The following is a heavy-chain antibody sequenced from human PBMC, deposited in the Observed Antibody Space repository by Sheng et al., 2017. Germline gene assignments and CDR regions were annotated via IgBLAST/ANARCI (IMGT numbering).Heavy chain of an antibody. J-gene: IGHJ5*02. CDR2: ISSSSSYT. CDR1: GFTFSDYY. Sequence: QVQLVESGGGLVKPGGSLRLSCAASGFTFSDYYMSWIRQAPGKGLEWVSYISSSSSYTNYADSVKGRFTISRDNAKNSLYLQMNSLRAEDTAVYYCARYLGVCSGGSCYLGWFDPWGQGTLVTVSS. V-gene: IGHV3-11*05. CDR3: ARYLGVCSGGSCYLGWFDP. D-gene: IGHD2-15*01.